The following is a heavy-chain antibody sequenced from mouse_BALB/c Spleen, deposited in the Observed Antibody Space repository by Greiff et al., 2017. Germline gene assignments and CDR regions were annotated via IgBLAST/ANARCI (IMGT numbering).Heavy chain of an antibody. V-gene: IGHV2-2*02. Sequence: VNVVESGPGLVQPSQSLSITCTVSGFSLTSYGVHWVRQSPGKGLEWLGVIWSGGSTDYNAAFISRLSISKDNSKSQVFFKMNSLQANDTAIYYCARPPTGQGASWFAYWGQGTLVTVSA. CDR3: ARPPTGQGASWFAY. J-gene: IGHJ3*01. CDR1: GFSLTSYG. CDR2: IWSGGST. D-gene: IGHD3-3*01.